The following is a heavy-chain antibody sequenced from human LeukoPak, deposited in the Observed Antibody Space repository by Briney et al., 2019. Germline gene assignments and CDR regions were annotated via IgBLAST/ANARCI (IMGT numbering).Heavy chain of an antibody. J-gene: IGHJ5*02. CDR3: ARVAVAGTPYNWFDP. V-gene: IGHV1-2*02. CDR1: GYTFTGYY. D-gene: IGHD6-19*01. Sequence: ASVTVSCKASGYTFTGYYMHWVRQAPGQGLEWMGWINPNSGGTNYAQKFQGRVTMTRDTSISTAYMELSRLRSDDTAVYYCARVAVAGTPYNWFDPWGQGTLVTVSS. CDR2: INPNSGGT.